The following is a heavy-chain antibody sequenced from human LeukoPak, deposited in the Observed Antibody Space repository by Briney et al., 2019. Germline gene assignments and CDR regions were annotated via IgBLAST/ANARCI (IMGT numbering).Heavy chain of an antibody. CDR1: GGSISSYY. CDR3: ATEPQQLGFQH. CDR2: IHYTGST. D-gene: IGHD6-13*01. J-gene: IGHJ1*01. Sequence: PSETLSPTCTVSGGSISSYYCSWIGQSPGKGLECIGYIHYTGSTNYNPSLKSRVTMSVDTSKNQFSLKLSSVTAADTGVYYCATEPQQLGFQHWGQGTLVTVSS. V-gene: IGHV4-59*12.